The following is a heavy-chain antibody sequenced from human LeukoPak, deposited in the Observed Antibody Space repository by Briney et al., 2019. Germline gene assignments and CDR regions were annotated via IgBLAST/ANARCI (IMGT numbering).Heavy chain of an antibody. D-gene: IGHD1-14*01. V-gene: IGHV3-53*05. Sequence: GGSLRLSCAASGFTVSINYMSWVRQAPGKGLEWVSVIYSGGSTYYADSVKGRFTISRDNAKNSLYLQMNSLRAEDMALYYCAKGLGPEDYYYMDVWGKGTTVTVSS. CDR2: IYSGGST. CDR1: GFTVSINY. J-gene: IGHJ6*03. CDR3: AKGLGPEDYYYMDV.